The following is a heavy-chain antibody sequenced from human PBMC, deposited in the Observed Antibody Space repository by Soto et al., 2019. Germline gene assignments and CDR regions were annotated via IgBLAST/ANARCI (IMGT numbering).Heavy chain of an antibody. CDR2: MYYSGST. Sequence: SETLSLTCGVSGGPINGYYWSWIRQPPGKGLEWIGYMYYSGSTNYNPSLKSRVTISVDTTKNQFSLKLSSVTAADTAVYYCARGVRIDDSQPPQLDYWGQGTLVTVPS. V-gene: IGHV4-59*01. J-gene: IGHJ4*02. D-gene: IGHD1-1*01. CDR3: ARGVRIDDSQPPQLDY. CDR1: GGPINGYY.